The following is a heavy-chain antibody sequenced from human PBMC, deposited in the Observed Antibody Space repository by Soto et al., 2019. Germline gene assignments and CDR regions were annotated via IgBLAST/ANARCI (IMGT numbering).Heavy chain of an antibody. Sequence: PSETLSLTCTVSGGSISSYYWSWIRQPPGKGLEWIGEINHSGSTNYNPSLKSRVTISVDTSKNQFSLKLSSVTAADTAVYYCARGRLGYCSGGSCYSRDFAFDIWGQGTMVTVSS. J-gene: IGHJ3*02. CDR2: INHSGST. CDR1: GGSISSYY. CDR3: ARGRLGYCSGGSCYSRDFAFDI. D-gene: IGHD2-15*01. V-gene: IGHV4-34*01.